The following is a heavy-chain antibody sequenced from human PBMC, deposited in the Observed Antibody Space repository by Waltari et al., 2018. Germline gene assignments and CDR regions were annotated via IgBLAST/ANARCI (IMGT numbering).Heavy chain of an antibody. J-gene: IGHJ4*02. D-gene: IGHD6-6*01. Sequence: EVQLVETGGGLIQPGGSLRLSCAASGFTVSSNYMSWVRQAPGKGLGWVSVIYSGGSTYYADSVKGRFTISRDNSKNTLYLQMNSLRAEDTAVYYCARGGSSASLVFDYWGQGTLVTVSS. CDR2: IYSGGST. V-gene: IGHV3-53*02. CDR1: GFTVSSNY. CDR3: ARGGSSASLVFDY.